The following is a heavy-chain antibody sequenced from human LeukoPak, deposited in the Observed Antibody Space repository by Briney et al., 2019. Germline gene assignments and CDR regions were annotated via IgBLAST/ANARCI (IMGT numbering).Heavy chain of an antibody. V-gene: IGHV4-38-2*02. CDR3: ARVVGATSIDY. CDR1: GSSISSDYY. D-gene: IGHD2-15*01. J-gene: IGHJ4*02. CDR2: IKHRGRS. Sequence: SETLSLTCSVSGSSISSDYYWGWVRQPPGKGLEWIGSIKHRGRSYYNPSLKSRVTIPVDTSKNQFSLQLSSVTAADTAAYYCARVVGATSIDYWGQGILVTVSS.